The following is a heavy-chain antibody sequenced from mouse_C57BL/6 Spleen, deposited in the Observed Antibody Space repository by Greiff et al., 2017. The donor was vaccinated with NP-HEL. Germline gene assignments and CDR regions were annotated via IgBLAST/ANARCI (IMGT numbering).Heavy chain of an antibody. CDR1: GFTFSDYG. CDR2: ISSGSSTI. Sequence: DVHLVESGGGLVKPGGSLKLSCAASGFTFSDYGMHWVRQAPEKGLEWVAYISSGSSTIYYADTVKGRFTISRDNAKNTLFLQMTSLRSEDTAMYYCARSWFSDVWGTGTTVTVSS. V-gene: IGHV5-17*01. J-gene: IGHJ1*03. CDR3: ARSWFSDV.